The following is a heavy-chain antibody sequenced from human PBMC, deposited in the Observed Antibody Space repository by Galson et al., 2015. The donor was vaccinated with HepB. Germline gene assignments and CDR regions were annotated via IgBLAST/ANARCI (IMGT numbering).Heavy chain of an antibody. CDR1: GFALRNYG. D-gene: IGHD3-22*01. CDR3: AEDSSSSNYDASDYYSCLAGMDV. CDR2: LSHDGSIK. J-gene: IGHJ6*02. Sequence: SLRLSCAVSGFALRNYGMHWVRQAPGKGLEWVAGLSHDGSIKYYADSVRGRFTMSRDNFKNTLSLQMNSLRPEDTAVYFCAEDSSSSNYDASDYYSCLAGMDVWGQGTTVAV. V-gene: IGHV3-30*18.